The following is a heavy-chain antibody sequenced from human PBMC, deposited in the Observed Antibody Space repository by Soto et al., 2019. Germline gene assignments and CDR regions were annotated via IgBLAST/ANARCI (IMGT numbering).Heavy chain of an antibody. CDR1: GFTFSSYW. CDR2: IKQDGSEK. J-gene: IGHJ3*02. Sequence: GGSLRLSCAASGFTFSSYWMSWVRQAPGKGLEWLANIKQDGSEKYYVDSVKGRFTISRDNAKNSLYLQMNSLRAEDTAVYYCARTDPYSSGWHSDAFDIWGQGTMVTVSS. CDR3: ARTDPYSSGWHSDAFDI. D-gene: IGHD6-19*01. V-gene: IGHV3-7*01.